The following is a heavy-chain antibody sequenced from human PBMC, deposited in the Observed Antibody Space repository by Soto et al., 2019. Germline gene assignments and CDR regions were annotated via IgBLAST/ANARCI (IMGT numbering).Heavy chain of an antibody. Sequence: RASVKVSCKVSGYTLTELSMHWVRQAPGKGLEWMGGFDPEDGETIYAQKFQGRVTMTEDTSTDTAYMELSSLRSEDTAVYYCATCWRDITVTTSLDYWARGTLVTVSS. CDR3: ATCWRDITVTTSLDY. CDR2: FDPEDGET. CDR1: GYTLTELS. V-gene: IGHV1-24*01. D-gene: IGHD4-4*01. J-gene: IGHJ4*02.